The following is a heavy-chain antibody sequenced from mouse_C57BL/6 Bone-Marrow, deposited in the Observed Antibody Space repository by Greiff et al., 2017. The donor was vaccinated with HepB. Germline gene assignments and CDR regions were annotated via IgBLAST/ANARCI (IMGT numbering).Heavy chain of an antibody. D-gene: IGHD2-3*01. J-gene: IGHJ3*01. Sequence: DVMLVESGGDLVKPGGSLKLSCAASGFTFSSYGMSWVRQTPDKRLEWVATISSGGSYTYYPDSVKGRFTISRDNAKNTLYLQMSSLKSEDTAMYYGARLDYDGYYAWFAYWGQGTLVTVSA. CDR2: ISSGGSYT. CDR1: GFTFSSYG. CDR3: ARLDYDGYYAWFAY. V-gene: IGHV5-6*02.